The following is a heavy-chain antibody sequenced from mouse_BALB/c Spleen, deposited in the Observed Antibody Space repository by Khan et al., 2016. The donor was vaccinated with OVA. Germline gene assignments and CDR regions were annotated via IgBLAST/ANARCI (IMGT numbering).Heavy chain of an antibody. CDR1: GYTFTSYD. CDR3: ACGVLWLPTWFAY. V-gene: IGHV1S136*01. CDR2: INPYNDYT. D-gene: IGHD3-1*01. Sequence: VQLKESGPELVKPGASVKMSCKASGYTFTSYDMHWVKQKPGQGLEWIGYINPYNDYTKFNEKFKGKATLTSDKSSSTAYMELSSLTSEDSAVSYCACGVLWLPTWFAYWGQGTLVTVSA. J-gene: IGHJ3*01.